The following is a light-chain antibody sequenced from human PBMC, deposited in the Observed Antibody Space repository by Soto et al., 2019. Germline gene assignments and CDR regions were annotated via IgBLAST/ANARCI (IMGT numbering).Light chain of an antibody. V-gene: IGLV2-14*03. CDR3: ISYTSSSTGVV. CDR1: SSDVGGYNF. CDR2: DVS. J-gene: IGLJ2*01. Sequence: QSALTQPASVSGSPGQSITISCTGTSSDVGGYNFVSWYQQHPGKAPKLMIYDVSNRPSGVSNRFSGSKSGNTASLTISGLRAEDEADYFCISYTSSSTGVVFGGGTQLTVL.